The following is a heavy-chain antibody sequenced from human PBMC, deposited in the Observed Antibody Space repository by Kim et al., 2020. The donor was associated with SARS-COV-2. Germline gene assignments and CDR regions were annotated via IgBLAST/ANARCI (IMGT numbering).Heavy chain of an antibody. CDR2: INHSGST. CDR3: ARGSRRDGYVY. D-gene: IGHD5-12*01. V-gene: IGHV4-34*01. J-gene: IGHJ4*02. Sequence: SETLSLTCAVYGGSFSGYYWSWIRQPPGKGLEWIGEINHSGSTNYNPSLKSRVTISVDTSKNQFSLKLSSVTAADTAVYYCARGSRRDGYVYWGQGTLVTVSS. CDR1: GGSFSGYY.